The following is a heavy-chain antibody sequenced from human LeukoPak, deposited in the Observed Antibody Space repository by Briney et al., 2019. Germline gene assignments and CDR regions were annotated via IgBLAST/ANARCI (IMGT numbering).Heavy chain of an antibody. Sequence: SETLSLTCTVTGTSIRSGSYYWNWIRQAAGKGLEWIGRMYIGGRTTYNPSLKSRVTISLETTENQFSLRLRSVTAADTAVYYCARLGYYYDSSGYFQHWGQGTLVTVSS. CDR2: MYIGGRT. J-gene: IGHJ1*01. CDR3: ARLGYYYDSSGYFQH. CDR1: GTSIRSGSYY. D-gene: IGHD3-22*01. V-gene: IGHV4-61*02.